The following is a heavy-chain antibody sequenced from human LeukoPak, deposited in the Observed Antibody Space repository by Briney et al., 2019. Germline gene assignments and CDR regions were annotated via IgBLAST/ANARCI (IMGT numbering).Heavy chain of an antibody. V-gene: IGHV3-21*04. J-gene: IGHJ4*02. D-gene: IGHD5-18*01. Sequence: GGSLRLSCAASGFTFSSYSMNWVRQAPGKGLEWVSSISSSSRYIYYADSVKGRFTISRDNAKNSLYLQMNSLRAEDTAVYYCARAWTGYSYGDYWGQGTLVTVSS. CDR2: ISSSSRYI. CDR3: ARAWTGYSYGDY. CDR1: GFTFSSYS.